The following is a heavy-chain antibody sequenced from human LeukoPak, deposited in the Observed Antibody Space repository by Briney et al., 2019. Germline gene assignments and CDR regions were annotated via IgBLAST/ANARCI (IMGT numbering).Heavy chain of an antibody. J-gene: IGHJ4*02. CDR1: GFTFSNAW. CDR3: TTGLFYYGSGSYYKRDY. Sequence: PGGSLRLSCAASGFTFSNAWMSWVRQAPGKGLEWVGRIKSKTDGGTTDYAAPVKGRFTIPRDDSKNTLYLQMNSLKTEDTAVYYCTTGLFYYGSGSYYKRDYWGQGTLVTVSS. CDR2: IKSKTDGGTT. D-gene: IGHD3-10*01. V-gene: IGHV3-15*01.